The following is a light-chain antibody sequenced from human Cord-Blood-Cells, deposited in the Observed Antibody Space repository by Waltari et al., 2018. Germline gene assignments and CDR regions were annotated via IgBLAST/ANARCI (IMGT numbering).Light chain of an antibody. CDR2: DVS. CDR1: SSDVGGYNY. J-gene: IGLJ2*01. Sequence: QSALTQPASVSGSPGQSITISCTGTSSDVGGYNYVSWYQQHPGKAPKLMIYDVSKRPSGVSYRFSGSKAGNPASLTISGVQAEDGAEYYCSSYTSSSTVVFGGGTKLTVL. CDR3: SSYTSSSTVV. V-gene: IGLV2-14*01.